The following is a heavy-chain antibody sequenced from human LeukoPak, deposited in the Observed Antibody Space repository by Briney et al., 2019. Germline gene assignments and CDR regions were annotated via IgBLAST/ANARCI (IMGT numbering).Heavy chain of an antibody. CDR1: GGTFSSCA. CDR2: IIPIFGTA. Sequence: GASVKVSCKASGGTFSSCAISWVRQAPGQGLEWMGRIIPIFGTANYAQKFQGRVTITTDESTSTAYMELSSLRSEDTAVYYCARGNLERGYFDYWGQGTLVTVSS. D-gene: IGHD1-1*01. CDR3: ARGNLERGYFDY. J-gene: IGHJ4*02. V-gene: IGHV1-69*05.